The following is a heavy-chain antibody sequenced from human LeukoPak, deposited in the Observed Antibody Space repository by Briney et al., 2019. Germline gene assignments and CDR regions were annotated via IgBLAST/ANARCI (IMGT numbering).Heavy chain of an antibody. D-gene: IGHD1-14*01. J-gene: IGHJ4*02. Sequence: GASVKVSCKASGYTFTGYYMHRVRQAPGQGLEWMGWINPNSGGTNYAQKFHGRVTMTRDTSTSTVYMEMSSLRSDDTAVYYCARVGTQGTGGWPDFRYWGQGTLVTVSS. V-gene: IGHV1-2*02. CDR3: ARVGTQGTGGWPDFRY. CDR1: GYTFTGYY. CDR2: INPNSGGT.